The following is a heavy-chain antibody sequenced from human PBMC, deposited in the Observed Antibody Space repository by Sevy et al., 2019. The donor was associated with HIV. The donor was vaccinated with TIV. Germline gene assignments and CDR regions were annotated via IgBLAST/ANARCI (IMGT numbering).Heavy chain of an antibody. J-gene: IGHJ4*02. CDR1: GFTFGNYA. D-gene: IGHD1-26*01. Sequence: GGSLRLSCAASGFTFGNYAMTWVRQATGKGLEWVSSISGTGGTTYYADSVKGRFTISRDNRKNTLYIQMNSLRAEDTAVYYCAKEIIEGARKLDYWGQGTLVTVSS. V-gene: IGHV3-23*01. CDR2: ISGTGGTT. CDR3: AKEIIEGARKLDY.